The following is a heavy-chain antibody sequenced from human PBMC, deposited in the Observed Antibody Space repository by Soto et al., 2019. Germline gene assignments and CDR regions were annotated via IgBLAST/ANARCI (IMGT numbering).Heavy chain of an antibody. CDR2: IWYDGSNK. V-gene: IGHV3-33*01. J-gene: IGHJ6*02. CDR3: AREKGYYGSGSYYYYYYYGMDV. CDR1: GFTFSSYG. D-gene: IGHD3-10*01. Sequence: QVQLVESGGGVVQPGRSLRLSCAASGFTFSSYGMHWVRQAPGKGLEWVAVIWYDGSNKYCADSVKGRFTISRDNSKNTLYLQMNSLRAEDTAVYYCAREKGYYGSGSYYYYYYYGMDVWGQGTTVTVSS.